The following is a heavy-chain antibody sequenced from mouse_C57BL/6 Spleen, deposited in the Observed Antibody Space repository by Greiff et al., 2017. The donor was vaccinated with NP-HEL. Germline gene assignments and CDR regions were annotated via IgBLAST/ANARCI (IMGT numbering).Heavy chain of an antibody. V-gene: IGHV14-4*01. D-gene: IGHD4-1*01. CDR3: TTSLTGGFAY. CDR1: GFNIKDDY. CDR2: IDPENGDT. Sequence: EVQLVESGAELVRPGASVKLSCTASGFNIKDDYMHWVKQRPEQGLEWIGWIDPENGDTEYASKFQGKATITADTSSNTAYLQLSSLTSEDTAVYYCTTSLTGGFAYWGQGTLVTVSA. J-gene: IGHJ3*01.